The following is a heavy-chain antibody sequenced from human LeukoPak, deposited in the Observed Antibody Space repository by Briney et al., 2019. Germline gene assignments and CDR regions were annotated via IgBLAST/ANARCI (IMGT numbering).Heavy chain of an antibody. CDR1: GFTFSSYA. CDR2: ISGSGGST. Sequence: GGSLRLSCAASGFTFSSYAMSWVRQAPGKGLEWVSAISGSGGSTYYADSEKGRFTISRDNSKNTLYLQMNSLRAEDTAVYYCAKTKRTTLIVVVAASFDYWGQGTLVTVSS. J-gene: IGHJ4*02. CDR3: AKTKRTTLIVVVAASFDY. D-gene: IGHD2-15*01. V-gene: IGHV3-23*01.